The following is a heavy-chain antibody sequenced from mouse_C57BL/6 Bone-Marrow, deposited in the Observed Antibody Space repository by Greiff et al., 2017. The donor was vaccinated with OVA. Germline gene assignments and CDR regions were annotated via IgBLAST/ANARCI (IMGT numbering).Heavy chain of an antibody. V-gene: IGHV1-81*01. CDR3: ATNPYYYGSSPAWFAY. CDR1: GYTFTSYG. Sequence: VQLQQSGAELARPGASVKLSCKASGYTFTSYGISWVKQRTGQGLEWIGEIYPRSGNTYYNEKFKGKATLPADKSSSTAYMELRSLTSEDSAVYFCATNPYYYGSSPAWFAYWGQGTLVTVSA. J-gene: IGHJ3*01. CDR2: IYPRSGNT. D-gene: IGHD1-1*01.